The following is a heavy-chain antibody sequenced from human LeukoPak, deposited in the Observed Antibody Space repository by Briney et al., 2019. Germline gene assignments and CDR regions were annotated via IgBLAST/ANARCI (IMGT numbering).Heavy chain of an antibody. Sequence: PGGSLRLSCAASGFTFSSYWMHWVRQAPGKGLVWVSRINSDGSSTSYADSVKGRFTISRDNAKNTLYLQMNSLRAEDTAVYYCATLPLTSPFDYWGQGTLVTVS. J-gene: IGHJ4*02. D-gene: IGHD2-15*01. CDR2: INSDGSST. CDR3: ATLPLTSPFDY. V-gene: IGHV3-74*01. CDR1: GFTFSSYW.